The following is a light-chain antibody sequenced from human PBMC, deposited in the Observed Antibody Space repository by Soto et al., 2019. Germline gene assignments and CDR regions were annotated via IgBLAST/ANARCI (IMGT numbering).Light chain of an antibody. CDR2: DAC. Sequence: DIAMTQSPSTLSASVGDRVTVTCRASQSISSWVAWYQQKPGKGPKLLIYDACSLESGVPSRFSGSGSGTEFTLTISSLQPDDVATYYCQQYNSYATFGQGTKVDIK. CDR3: QQYNSYAT. V-gene: IGKV1-5*01. CDR1: QSISSW. J-gene: IGKJ1*01.